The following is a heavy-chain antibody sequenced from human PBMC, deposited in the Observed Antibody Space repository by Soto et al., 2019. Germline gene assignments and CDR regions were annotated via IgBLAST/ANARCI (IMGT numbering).Heavy chain of an antibody. V-gene: IGHV3-23*01. CDR3: VKLRLELLYLDS. D-gene: IGHD1-7*01. J-gene: IGHJ4*02. CDR2: ISGSGDST. CDR1: GFTFNRYG. Sequence: GGSLRLSCAASGFTFNRYGMSWVRQAPGKGLEWVSAISGSGDSTYYADSVKGRFTISRDSSNNTLYLQMNNLRADDTALYFCVKLRLELLYLDSWGLGALVTVSS.